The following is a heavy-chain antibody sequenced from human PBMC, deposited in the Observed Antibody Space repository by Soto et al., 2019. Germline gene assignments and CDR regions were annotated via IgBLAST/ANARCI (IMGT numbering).Heavy chain of an antibody. CDR3: AKGEYGLYEY. J-gene: IGHJ4*02. D-gene: IGHD2-2*01. CDR2: IGTSGTRT. V-gene: IGHV3-23*01. CDR1: GFTFSTSA. Sequence: GGSLRLSCAASGFTFSTSAMGWVRQAPGKGLEWVSAIGTSGTRTYYADSVKGRFTISRDNSKSTLYLQMNSLRAEDTALYYCAKGEYGLYEYWGQGTLVTVSS.